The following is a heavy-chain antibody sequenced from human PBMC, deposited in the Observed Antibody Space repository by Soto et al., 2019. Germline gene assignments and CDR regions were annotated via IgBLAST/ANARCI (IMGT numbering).Heavy chain of an antibody. J-gene: IGHJ3*02. CDR1: GYTLTELS. Sequence: ASVKVSCKVSGYTLTELSMHWVRQAPGKGLEWMGGFDPEDGETIYAQKFQGRVTMTEDTSTDTAYMELSSLRSEDTAVYYCARAIVVVPAALDAFDIWGQGTMVTVSS. CDR3: ARAIVVVPAALDAFDI. D-gene: IGHD2-2*01. V-gene: IGHV1-24*01. CDR2: FDPEDGET.